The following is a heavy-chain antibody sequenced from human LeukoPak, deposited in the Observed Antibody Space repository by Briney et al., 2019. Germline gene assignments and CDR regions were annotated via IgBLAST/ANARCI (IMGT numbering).Heavy chain of an antibody. CDR3: ARISKLERGFDY. CDR1: GYTFTSYA. CDR2: INAGNGNT. Sequence: GASVKVSCKASGYTFTSYAMHRVRQAPGQRLEWMGWINAGNGNTKCSQEFQGRVTITRDTSASTAYMELSSLRSEDMAVYYCARISKLERGFDYWGQGTLVTVSS. V-gene: IGHV1-3*03. D-gene: IGHD1-1*01. J-gene: IGHJ4*02.